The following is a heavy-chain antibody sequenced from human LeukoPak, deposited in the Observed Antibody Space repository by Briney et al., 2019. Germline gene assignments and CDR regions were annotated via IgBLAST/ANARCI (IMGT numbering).Heavy chain of an antibody. D-gene: IGHD4-11*01. Sequence: GSLRLSCAASGFTLSNAWMNWVRQPPGKGLEWIGEINHSGSTNYNPSLKSRVTISVDTSKNQFSLKLNSVTAADTAVYYCAGLTVMDVWGKGTTVTISS. CDR1: GFTLSNAW. J-gene: IGHJ6*03. V-gene: IGHV4-34*08. CDR3: AGLTVMDV. CDR2: INHSGST.